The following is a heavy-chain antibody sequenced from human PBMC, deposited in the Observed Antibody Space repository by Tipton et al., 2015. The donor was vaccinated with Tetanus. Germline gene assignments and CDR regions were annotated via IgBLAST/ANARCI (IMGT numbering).Heavy chain of an antibody. V-gene: IGHV3-9*01. Sequence: QLVQSGGGLVQPGRSLRLSCAASGFTFDDYAMHWVRQAPGKGLEWVSGISWNSGSKGFADSVKGRFTISRDNAKNSLYLQMNSLRAEDTALYYCARASGTYYNANFDYWGQGTLVTVSS. J-gene: IGHJ4*02. CDR1: GFTFDDYA. CDR3: ARASGTYYNANFDY. D-gene: IGHD3-10*01. CDR2: ISWNSGSK.